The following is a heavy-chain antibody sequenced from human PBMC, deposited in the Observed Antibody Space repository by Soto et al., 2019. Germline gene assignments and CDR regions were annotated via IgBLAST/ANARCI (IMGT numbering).Heavy chain of an antibody. CDR2: ISGSGGST. CDR3: AKEQTGMDV. Sequence: DVQLLESGGGLVQPVVSLRLSCAASGFTLRSYAMSWVRQAPGEGLEWDSAISGSGGSTYYADSVKGRFTISRDNYKNTLDLQMNSLSAEDTAVYSCAKEQTGMDVWGQGTTVIVSS. J-gene: IGHJ6*02. V-gene: IGHV3-23*01. CDR1: GFTLRSYA.